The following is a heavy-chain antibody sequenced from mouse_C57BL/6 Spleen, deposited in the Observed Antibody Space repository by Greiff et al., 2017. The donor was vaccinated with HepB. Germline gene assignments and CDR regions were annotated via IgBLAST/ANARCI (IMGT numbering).Heavy chain of an antibody. CDR2: IHPNSGST. CDR3: ARSRIYHWYFDV. CDR1: GYTFTSYW. J-gene: IGHJ1*03. V-gene: IGHV1-64*01. D-gene: IGHD1-1*01. Sequence: QVQLQQPGAELVKPGASVKLSCKASGYTFTSYWMHWVKQRPGQGLEWIGMIHPNSGSTNYNEKFKSKATLTVDKSSSTAYMQLSSLTSEDSAVYYSARSRIYHWYFDVWGTGTTVTVSS.